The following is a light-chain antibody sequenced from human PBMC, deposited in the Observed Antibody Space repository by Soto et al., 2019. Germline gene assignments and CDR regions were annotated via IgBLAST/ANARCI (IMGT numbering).Light chain of an antibody. V-gene: IGKV3-20*01. CDR2: GAS. CDR1: RSVNSRY. Sequence: EIVLTQSPGTLSLSPGERATLSCRASRSVNSRYLAWYQQKPGQPPRLLIYGASSRATGIPDRFSGGGSGSDFTLTISRLEPEDFAVYYWQQYGYSPDTFGQGTKLEIK. J-gene: IGKJ2*01. CDR3: QQYGYSPDT.